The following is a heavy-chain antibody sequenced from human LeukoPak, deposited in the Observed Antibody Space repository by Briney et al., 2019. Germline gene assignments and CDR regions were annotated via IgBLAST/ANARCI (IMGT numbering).Heavy chain of an antibody. CDR2: IRSKAYGGTT. V-gene: IGHV3-49*04. J-gene: IGHJ4*02. CDR3: ASRSGRQWLPYFDY. Sequence: PGGSLRLSCAASGFTFSSYEMNWVRQAPGKGLEWVGFIRSKAYGGTTEYAASVKGRFTISRDDSKSIAYLQMNSLKTEDTAVYHCASRSGRQWLPYFDYWGQGTLVTVSS. D-gene: IGHD1-26*01. CDR1: GFTFSSYE.